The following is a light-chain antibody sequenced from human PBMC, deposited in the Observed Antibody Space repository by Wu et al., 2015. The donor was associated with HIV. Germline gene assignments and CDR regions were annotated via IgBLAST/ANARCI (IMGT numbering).Light chain of an antibody. CDR3: QQRSGWPLT. J-gene: IGKJ4*01. Sequence: EIVLTQSPATLSLFPGERAALSCRASQSVASYLAWYQQKSGQAPRLLIFDASNRAAGIPARFSGSGSGTDFTLIISSLEPEDSALYYCQQRSGWPLTFGGGTKVEI. V-gene: IGKV3-11*01. CDR1: QSVASY. CDR2: DAS.